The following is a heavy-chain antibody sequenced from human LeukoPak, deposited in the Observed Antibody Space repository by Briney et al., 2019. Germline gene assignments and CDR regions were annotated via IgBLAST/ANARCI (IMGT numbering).Heavy chain of an antibody. D-gene: IGHD3-3*01. J-gene: IGHJ6*02. V-gene: IGHV1-58*02. CDR2: IVVGSGNT. CDR3: AAGRNDFWSGYYVGYYYYGMDV. CDR1: GFTFTSSA. Sequence: SVKVSCKASGFTFTSSAMQWVRQARGQRLEWIGWIVVGSGNTNYAQKFQERVTITRDMSTSTAYMELSSPRSEDTAVYYCAAGRNDFWSGYYVGYYYYGMDVWGQGTTVTVSS.